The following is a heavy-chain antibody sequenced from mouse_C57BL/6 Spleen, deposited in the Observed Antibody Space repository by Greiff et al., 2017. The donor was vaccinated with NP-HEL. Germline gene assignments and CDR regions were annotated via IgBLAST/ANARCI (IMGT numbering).Heavy chain of an antibody. CDR1: GYAFSSSW. CDR3: ARTLTTVVAKGYFDY. V-gene: IGHV1-82*01. D-gene: IGHD1-1*01. CDR2: IYPGDGDT. Sequence: QVHVKQSGPELVKPGASVKISCKASGYAFSSSWMNWVKQRPGKGLEWIGRIYPGDGDTNYNGKFKGKATLTADKSSSTAYMQLSSLTSEDSAVYFCARTLTTVVAKGYFDYWGQGTTLTVSS. J-gene: IGHJ2*01.